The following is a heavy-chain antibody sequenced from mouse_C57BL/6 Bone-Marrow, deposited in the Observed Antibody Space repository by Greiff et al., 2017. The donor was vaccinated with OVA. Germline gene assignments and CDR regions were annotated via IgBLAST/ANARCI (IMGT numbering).Heavy chain of an antibody. CDR2: INPSSSYT. D-gene: IGHD2-4*01. Sequence: VQLQQSGAELAKPGASVKLSCTASGYTFTSYWMHWVKQRPGQGLEWIGYINPSSSYTKYNQKFKDKATLTADKSSSTAYMQLSSLTYEDSAVYYCARWGYDYDEDFDYWGQGTTLTVSS. CDR3: ARWGYDYDEDFDY. CDR1: GYTFTSYW. V-gene: IGHV1-7*01. J-gene: IGHJ2*01.